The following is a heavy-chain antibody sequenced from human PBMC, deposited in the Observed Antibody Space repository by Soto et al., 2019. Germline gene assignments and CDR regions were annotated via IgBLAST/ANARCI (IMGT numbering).Heavy chain of an antibody. CDR1: GFTFSSYA. CDR3: AKASVENYYYYYMDV. CDR2: ISGSGGST. V-gene: IGHV3-23*01. J-gene: IGHJ6*03. Sequence: EVQLLESGGGLVQPGGSLRLSCAASGFTFSSYAMSWVRQAPGKGLEWVSAISGSGGSTYYADSVKGRFIISRDNSKNTLYLQMNSLRAEDTAVYYCAKASVENYYYYYMDVWGKGTTVTVSS.